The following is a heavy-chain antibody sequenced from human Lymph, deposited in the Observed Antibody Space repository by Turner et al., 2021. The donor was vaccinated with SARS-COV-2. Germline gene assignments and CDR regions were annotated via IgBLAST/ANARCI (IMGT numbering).Heavy chain of an antibody. CDR3: MREGMFTVTTGLDY. V-gene: IGHV3-30-3*01. CDR2: ISYDGSNK. J-gene: IGHJ4*02. CDR1: GFTFSSYA. Sequence: QGQRLESGGGVVPPGGSLRLAGAASGFTFSSYAMHWVRQAPGKGLEWVAVISYDGSNKYFADSVGSRFNISRDNSKTTLYLQMNRQRAEDTAVYCCMREGMFTVTTGLDYWGQGTLVTVSS. D-gene: IGHD4-17*01.